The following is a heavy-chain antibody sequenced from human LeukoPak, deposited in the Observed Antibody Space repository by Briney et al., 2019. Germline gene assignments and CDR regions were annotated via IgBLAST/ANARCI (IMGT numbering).Heavy chain of an antibody. J-gene: IGHJ4*02. D-gene: IGHD1-26*01. CDR2: IYYSGST. Sequence: SETLSLTCTVSGGSISSSSYYWGWIRQPPGKGLEWIGSIYYSGSTYYNPSLKSRVTISVDTSKNQFSLKLSSVTAADTAVYYCARDIGRGGHYFGYWGQGTLVTVSS. CDR1: GGSISSSSYY. CDR3: ARDIGRGGHYFGY. V-gene: IGHV4-39*07.